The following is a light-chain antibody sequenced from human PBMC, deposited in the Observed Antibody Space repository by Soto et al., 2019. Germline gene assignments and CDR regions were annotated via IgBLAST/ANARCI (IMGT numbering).Light chain of an antibody. CDR3: RQSYITPYT. J-gene: IGKJ2*01. CDR1: QSISVH. CDR2: AAS. Sequence: DIQMTQSPSSLSASVGDTVTITCRASQSISVHLNWYQQKPGKVPKLLIYAASNLQSGVPLRFSGSGSETEFALPITRLQPEDFATFYRRQSYITPYTFGQGTKLAIQ. V-gene: IGKV1-39*01.